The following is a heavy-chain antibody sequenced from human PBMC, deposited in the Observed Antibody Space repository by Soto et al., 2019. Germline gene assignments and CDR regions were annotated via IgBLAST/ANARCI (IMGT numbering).Heavy chain of an antibody. CDR2: IYRSGTT. Sequence: PSETLSLTCVVSNFYISSGCYWGWIRQSPGKGLEWIASIYRSGTTSYNPSLKIRVTISVEPSKNQFSLMLTAVTAADTAVYYCARTHSGSYYSVFNYWGRGSLVTAPQ. J-gene: IGHJ4*02. V-gene: IGHV4-38-2*01. D-gene: IGHD1-26*01. CDR1: NFYISSGCY. CDR3: ARTHSGSYYSVFNY.